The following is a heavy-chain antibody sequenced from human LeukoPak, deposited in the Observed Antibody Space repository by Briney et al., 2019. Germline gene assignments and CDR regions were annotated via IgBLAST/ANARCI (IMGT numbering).Heavy chain of an antibody. Sequence: EASVKVSCKASGYTFTSYGISWVRQAPGQGLEWMGWISTYNGNTNYAQKVQGRVTMTTDTSTSTVYMELRSLRSDDTAVYYCARVSGGIWNYDRTGSFDIWGQGTMVTVSS. CDR1: GYTFTSYG. D-gene: IGHD1-7*01. J-gene: IGHJ3*02. CDR2: ISTYNGNT. V-gene: IGHV1-18*01. CDR3: ARVSGGIWNYDRTGSFDI.